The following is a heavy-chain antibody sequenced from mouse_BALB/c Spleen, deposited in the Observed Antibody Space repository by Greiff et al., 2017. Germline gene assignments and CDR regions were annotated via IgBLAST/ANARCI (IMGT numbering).Heavy chain of an antibody. V-gene: IGHV5-6-5*01. CDR3: ARGDGNYHYYAMDY. J-gene: IGHJ4*01. D-gene: IGHD2-1*01. CDR2: ISSGGST. CDR1: GFTFSSYA. Sequence: EVMLVESGGGLVKPGGSLKLSCAASGFTFSSYAMSWVRQTPEKRLEWVASISSGGSTYYPDSVKGRFTISRDNARNILYLQMSSLRSEDTAMYYCARGDGNYHYYAMDYWGQGTSFTVSS.